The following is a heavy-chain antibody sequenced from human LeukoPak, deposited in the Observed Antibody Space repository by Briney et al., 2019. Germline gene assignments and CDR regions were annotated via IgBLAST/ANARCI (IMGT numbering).Heavy chain of an antibody. D-gene: IGHD3-22*01. CDR1: GGSISSSSYY. J-gene: IGHJ4*02. CDR2: IYYSGST. CDR3: ARGVGTYYYDTSFFDY. Sequence: PSETLSLTCTVSGGSISSSSYYWGWIRQPPGKGLEWIGSIYYSGSTYYNPSLKSRVTISVDTSKNQFSLKLSSVTAADTAVYYCARGVGTYYYDTSFFDYWGQGTLVTVSS. V-gene: IGHV4-39*07.